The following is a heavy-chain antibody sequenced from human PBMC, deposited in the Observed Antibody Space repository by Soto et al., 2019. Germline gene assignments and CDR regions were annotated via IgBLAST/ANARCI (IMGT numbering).Heavy chain of an antibody. CDR1: GGSVSSGRFY. J-gene: IGHJ4*02. V-gene: IGHV4-61*01. D-gene: IGHD6-19*01. CDR2: IYYSGST. Sequence: QVQLQESGPGLVKPSETLSLTCTVSGGSVSSGRFYWSWIRQPPGKGLEWIGYIYYSGSTKYNPSLRSRVTISVDTSKNQFSLKLTSVTAADTAVHYCARSGSGSGWLGGQGTLVTVSS. CDR3: ARSGSGSGWL.